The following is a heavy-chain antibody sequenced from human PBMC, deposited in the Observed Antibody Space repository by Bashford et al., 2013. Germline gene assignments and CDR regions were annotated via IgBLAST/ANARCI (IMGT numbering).Heavy chain of an antibody. D-gene: IGHD2-2*01. CDR1: GGSISGNY. CDR2: IYSSGST. J-gene: IGHJ6*02. Sequence: SETLSLTCTVSGGSISGNYWSWFRQTAGKGLEWIGRIYSSGSTNYNPFLKSRVTLSADTSMNQFSLRLNSATAADTAVYFCAKEDIVVIPRATHYGMDVWGQGTXVTVSS. CDR3: AKEDIVVIPRATHYGMDV. V-gene: IGHV4-4*07.